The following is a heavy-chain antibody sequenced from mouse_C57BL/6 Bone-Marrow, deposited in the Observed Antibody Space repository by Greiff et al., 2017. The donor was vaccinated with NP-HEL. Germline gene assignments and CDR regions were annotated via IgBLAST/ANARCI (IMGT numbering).Heavy chain of an antibody. V-gene: IGHV7-1*01. CDR1: GFTFSDFY. D-gene: IGHD1-1*01. CDR2: SRNKANDYTT. CDR3: ARGPSYYYGSSHWYFDV. Sequence: EVQVVESGGGLVQSGRSLRLSCATSGFTFSDFYMEWVRQAPGKGLEWIAASRNKANDYTTEYSASVKGRFIVSRDTSQSILYLQMNALRAEDTAIYYCARGPSYYYGSSHWYFDVWGTGTTVTVSS. J-gene: IGHJ1*03.